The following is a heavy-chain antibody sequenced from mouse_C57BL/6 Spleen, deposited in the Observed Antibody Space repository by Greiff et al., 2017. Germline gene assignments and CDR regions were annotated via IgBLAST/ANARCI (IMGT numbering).Heavy chain of an antibody. Sequence: QVQLQQSGTELVKPGASVKLSCKASGYTFTSYWMHWVKQRPGQGLEWIGNINPSNGGTNYNEKFKSKATLTVDKSSSTAYMQLSSLTSEHSAVYYCARSVIYYDYDAMDYWGQGTSVTVSS. CDR2: INPSNGGT. CDR3: ARSVIYYDYDAMDY. J-gene: IGHJ4*01. D-gene: IGHD2-1*01. V-gene: IGHV1-53*01. CDR1: GYTFTSYW.